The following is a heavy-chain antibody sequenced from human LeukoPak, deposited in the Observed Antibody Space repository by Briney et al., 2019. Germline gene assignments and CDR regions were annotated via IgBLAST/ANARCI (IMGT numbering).Heavy chain of an antibody. Sequence: SETLSLTCTVSGGAISSYYWSWIRQPPGKGLEWIGYIYYSGSTNYNPSLKSRVTISVDTSKNQFSLKLSSVTAADPAVYYCAREHYGSGSFDYWGQGTLVTVSS. CDR2: IYYSGST. D-gene: IGHD3-10*01. J-gene: IGHJ4*02. CDR3: AREHYGSGSFDY. CDR1: GGAISSYY. V-gene: IGHV4-59*01.